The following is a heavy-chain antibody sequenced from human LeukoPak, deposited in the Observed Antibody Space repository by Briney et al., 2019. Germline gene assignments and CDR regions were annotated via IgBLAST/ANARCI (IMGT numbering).Heavy chain of an antibody. Sequence: SVKVSCKASGGTFSSYAISWVRQAPGQGLEWMGGIIPIFGTANYARKFQGRVTITADESTSTAYMELSRLRSDDTAVYYCARAKDDDYGDYGRVFDYWGQGTLVTVSS. J-gene: IGHJ4*02. D-gene: IGHD4-17*01. CDR2: IIPIFGTA. CDR3: ARAKDDDYGDYGRVFDY. CDR1: GGTFSSYA. V-gene: IGHV1-69*13.